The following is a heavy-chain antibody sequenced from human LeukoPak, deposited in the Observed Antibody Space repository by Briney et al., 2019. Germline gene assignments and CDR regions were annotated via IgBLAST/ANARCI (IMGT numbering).Heavy chain of an antibody. J-gene: IGHJ4*02. CDR2: IKQGGSEK. CDR1: GFTFSSHW. V-gene: IGHV3-7*01. Sequence: GGSLRLSCAASGFTFSSHWMSYVRQAPGKGLEWVADIKQGGSEKYYVDSVKGRFTISRDNGKNSLYLQMNSLRAEDAAVYYCARGPSYGDRSDFLDYWGQGTLVTVSS. CDR3: ARGPSYGDRSDFLDY. D-gene: IGHD4/OR15-4a*01.